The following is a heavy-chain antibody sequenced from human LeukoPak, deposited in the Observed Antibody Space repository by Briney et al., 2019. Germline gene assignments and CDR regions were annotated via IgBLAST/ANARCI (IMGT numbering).Heavy chain of an antibody. Sequence: SETLSLTCAVYVRSFSGYYWRWLRQPPGKGLEWIGEINHSGSTNYNPSLKSRVTISVDTSKNQFSLKLSSVTAADTAVYYCARGGLYCIGGSCSLWFDPWGQGTLVTVSS. D-gene: IGHD2-15*01. CDR3: ARGGLYCIGGSCSLWFDP. CDR1: VRSFSGYY. V-gene: IGHV4-34*01. CDR2: INHSGST. J-gene: IGHJ5*02.